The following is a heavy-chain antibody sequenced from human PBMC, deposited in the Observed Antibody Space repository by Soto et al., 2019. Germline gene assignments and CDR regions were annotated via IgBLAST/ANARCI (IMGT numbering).Heavy chain of an antibody. CDR3: ARDCTGGTCQSRYDY. V-gene: IGHV1-3*01. D-gene: IGHD2-8*02. J-gene: IGHJ4*02. CDR1: GYSFTYNA. Sequence: ASVKVSCKASGYSFTYNAIHWVRQAPGQRLEWMGWINAGNGEIRYSQNFQDRVTITKDPSATTAYMELSSLRSEDTAVYFCARDCTGGTCQSRYDYWGQGTLVTVS. CDR2: INAGNGEI.